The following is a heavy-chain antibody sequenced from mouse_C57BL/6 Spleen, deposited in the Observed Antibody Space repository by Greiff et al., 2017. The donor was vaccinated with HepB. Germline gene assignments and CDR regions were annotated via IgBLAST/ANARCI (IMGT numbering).Heavy chain of an antibody. D-gene: IGHD1-1*01. V-gene: IGHV1-82*01. CDR3: AREDYGSSYVLDY. J-gene: IGHJ2*01. Sequence: VKLLESGPELVKPGASVKISCKASGYAFSSSWMNWVKQRPGKGLEWIGRIYPGDGDTNYNGKFKGKATLTADKSSSTAYMQLSSLTSEDSAVYFCAREDYGSSYVLDYWGQGTTLTVSS. CDR1: GYAFSSSW. CDR2: IYPGDGDT.